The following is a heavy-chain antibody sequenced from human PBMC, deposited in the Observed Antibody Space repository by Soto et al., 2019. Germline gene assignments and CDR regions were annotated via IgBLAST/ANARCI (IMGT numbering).Heavy chain of an antibody. CDR3: ANDYSSSWSHFDY. Sequence: GGSLRLSCAASGFTFDDYTIHWVRQAPGKGLEWVSLISWVGGSTYYADSVKGRFTISRDNSKNSLYLQMNRLRTEDTALYYCANDYSSSWSHFDYWGQGTLVTVSS. CDR2: ISWVGGST. V-gene: IGHV3-43*01. J-gene: IGHJ4*02. CDR1: GFTFDDYT. D-gene: IGHD6-13*01.